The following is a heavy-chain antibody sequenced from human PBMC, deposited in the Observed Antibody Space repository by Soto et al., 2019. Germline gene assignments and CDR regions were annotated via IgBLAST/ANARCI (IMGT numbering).Heavy chain of an antibody. Sequence: GASVKVSCKASGGTFSSYAISWVRQAPGQGLEWMGGIIPIFGTANYAQKFQGRVTVTADKSTSTAYMELSSLRSEDTAVYYCARSTHDFWSGYSTNYYYYYGMDVWGQGTTGTVSS. CDR3: ARSTHDFWSGYSTNYYYYYGMDV. D-gene: IGHD3-3*01. CDR1: GGTFSSYA. V-gene: IGHV1-69*06. J-gene: IGHJ6*02. CDR2: IIPIFGTA.